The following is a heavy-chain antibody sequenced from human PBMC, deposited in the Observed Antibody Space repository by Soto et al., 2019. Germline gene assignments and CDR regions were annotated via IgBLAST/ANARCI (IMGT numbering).Heavy chain of an antibody. J-gene: IGHJ6*02. CDR2: IDPSDSYT. CDR3: ATQGHCTNGVCSWNYGMDV. Sequence: GESLKISCKGSGYSFTSYWISWVRQMPGKGLEWMGRIDPSDSYTNYSPSFQGHVTISADKSISTAYLQWSSLKASDTAMYYCATQGHCTNGVCSWNYGMDVWGQVTTVTVSS. D-gene: IGHD2-8*01. CDR1: GYSFTSYW. V-gene: IGHV5-10-1*01.